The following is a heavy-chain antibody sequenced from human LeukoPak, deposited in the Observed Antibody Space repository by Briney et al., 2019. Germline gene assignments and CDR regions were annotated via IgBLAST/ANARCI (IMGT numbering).Heavy chain of an antibody. J-gene: IGHJ4*02. D-gene: IGHD6-19*01. CDR2: IYYSGSA. CDR1: RGSVSSGSYY. V-gene: IGHV4-61*01. Sequence: SSETLSLTCTVSRGSVSSGSYYWSWIRQPPGKGLEWIGYIYYSGSANYNPSLKSPVTISVDTSKNQFSLKLSPVTAADTAVYYCARAPVSSGWYYFDYWGQGTLVTVSS. CDR3: ARAPVSSGWYYFDY.